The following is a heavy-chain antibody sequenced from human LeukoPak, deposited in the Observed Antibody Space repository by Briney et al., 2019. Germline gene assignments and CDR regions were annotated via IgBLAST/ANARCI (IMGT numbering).Heavy chain of an antibody. V-gene: IGHV1-46*01. Sequence: ASVKVSCKASGYTFTSYYMHWVRQAPGQGLEWMGIINPSGGSTSYAQKFQGRVTMTRDTSTSTVYMELSSLRSEDTAVYYCARDGPTAVGGPRAFDIWGQGTMVTVSS. D-gene: IGHD4-23*01. CDR1: GYTFTSYY. CDR3: ARDGPTAVGGPRAFDI. J-gene: IGHJ3*02. CDR2: INPSGGST.